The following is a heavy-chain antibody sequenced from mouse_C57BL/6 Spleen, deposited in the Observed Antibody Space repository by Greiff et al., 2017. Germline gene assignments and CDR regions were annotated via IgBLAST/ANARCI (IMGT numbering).Heavy chain of an antibody. D-gene: IGHD1-1*01. CDR2: IDPSDSET. V-gene: IGHV1-52*01. CDR1: GYTFTSYW. CDR3: ARDYYGSSYVTDD. Sequence: VQLQQPGAELVRPGSSVKLSCKASGYTFTSYWMHWVKQRPIQGLEWIGNIDPSDSETHYNQKFKDKATLTVDKSSSTAYMQLSSLTSEDSAVYYCARDYYGSSYVTDDWGKGTTRTVSS. J-gene: IGHJ2*01.